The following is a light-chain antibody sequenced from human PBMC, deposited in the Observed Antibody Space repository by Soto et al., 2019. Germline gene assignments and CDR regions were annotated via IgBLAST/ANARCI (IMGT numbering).Light chain of an antibody. J-gene: IGKJ1*01. CDR3: QQRSNWPRT. Sequence: IVLTQSPATLTLSPGKRATLSCRASQNISNYLIWYQQKPGQSPRLLIYDVSYRATGIPARFSGSGSGTYFTLTISSLEPEDFAVYYCQQRSNWPRTFGQGTKVAIK. CDR2: DVS. V-gene: IGKV3-11*01. CDR1: QNISNY.